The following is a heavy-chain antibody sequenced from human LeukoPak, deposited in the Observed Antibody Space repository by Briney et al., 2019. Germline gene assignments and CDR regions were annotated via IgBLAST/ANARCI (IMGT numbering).Heavy chain of an antibody. J-gene: IGHJ4*02. CDR1: GGSISSYY. D-gene: IGHD6-13*01. Sequence: SETLFLTCTVSGGSISSYYWSWIRQPPGKGLEWIGYIYYSGSTNYNPSLKSRVTISVDMSKNQFSLKLSSVTAADTAVYYCARATGQQMVLDYWGQGTLVTVSS. CDR3: ARATGQQMVLDY. V-gene: IGHV4-59*01. CDR2: IYYSGST.